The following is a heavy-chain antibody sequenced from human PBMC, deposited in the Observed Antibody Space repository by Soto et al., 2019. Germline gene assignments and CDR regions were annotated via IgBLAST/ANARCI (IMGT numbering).Heavy chain of an antibody. J-gene: IGHJ4*02. Sequence: EVQLLESGGGLVQPGGSLRLSCAASGFTFSSYAMSWVRQAPGKGLEWVSAISGSGGSTYYADSVKGRFTISRDNSKNTLDLQMNSLRAEDTAVYYCAKDPVSSSWYIDYWGQGTLVTVSS. CDR2: ISGSGGST. V-gene: IGHV3-23*01. CDR1: GFTFSSYA. D-gene: IGHD6-13*01. CDR3: AKDPVSSSWYIDY.